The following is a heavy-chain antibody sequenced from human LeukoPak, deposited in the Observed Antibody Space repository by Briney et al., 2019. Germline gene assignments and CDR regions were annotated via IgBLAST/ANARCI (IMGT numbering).Heavy chain of an antibody. CDR3: AKANKYYDSSGYYYEAFDI. V-gene: IGHV3-23*01. Sequence: GGSLRLSCAASGFTFSSYAMSWVRQAPGKGLVWVSAISGSGGSTYYADSVKGRFTISKDNPKNTLYLQMNSLRAEDTAVYYCAKANKYYDSSGYYYEAFDIWGQGTMVSVSS. CDR2: ISGSGGST. D-gene: IGHD3-22*01. CDR1: GFTFSSYA. J-gene: IGHJ3*02.